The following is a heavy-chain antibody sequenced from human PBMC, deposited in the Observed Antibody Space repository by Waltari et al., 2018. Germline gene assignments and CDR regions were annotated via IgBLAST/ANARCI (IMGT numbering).Heavy chain of an antibody. CDR3: ARVGYCSSTGCYTSGAFDY. D-gene: IGHD2-2*02. CDR1: GFAFNSYA. Sequence: QVQLVESGGGVVQPGRSLRLSCAASGFAFNSYAIHWVRQAPGKRLEGVAVISFDCYNKNYAASVRGRVTISKDSSRRTVYLQRNRLRPDDTAVYYCARVGYCSSTGCYTSGAFDYWGQGTPVIVSS. CDR2: ISFDCYNK. J-gene: IGHJ4*02. V-gene: IGHV3-30-3*01.